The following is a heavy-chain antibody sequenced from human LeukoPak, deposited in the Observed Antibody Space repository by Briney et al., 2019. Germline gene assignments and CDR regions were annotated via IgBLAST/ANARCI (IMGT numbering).Heavy chain of an antibody. CDR3: ARDPFGELNYMDV. V-gene: IGHV3-23*01. J-gene: IGHJ6*03. D-gene: IGHD3-10*01. Sequence: GGSLRLSCVASGFSFSSDGMSWVRQAPGRGLEWASGILGGAGSTYYADSVKGRFTISRDNSKNTLYLQMGSLRAEDMAVYYCARDPFGELNYMDVWGKGTTVTVSS. CDR1: GFSFSSDG. CDR2: ILGGAGST.